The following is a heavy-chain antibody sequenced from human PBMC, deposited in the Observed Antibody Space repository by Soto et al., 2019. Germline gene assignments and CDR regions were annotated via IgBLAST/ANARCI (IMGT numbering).Heavy chain of an antibody. CDR2: INHSGST. CDR3: ARGWGRIFDY. J-gene: IGHJ4*02. CDR1: GGSFSGYY. Sequence: QVQLPQWGAGLLKPSETLSLTCAVYGGSFSGYYWYWIRQPPGKGLEWIGEINHSGSTNYNPSLKSRVTISVDTSKNQFSLKLGSVTAADTAVYYCARGWGRIFDYWGQGTLVTVSS. D-gene: IGHD7-27*01. V-gene: IGHV4-34*01.